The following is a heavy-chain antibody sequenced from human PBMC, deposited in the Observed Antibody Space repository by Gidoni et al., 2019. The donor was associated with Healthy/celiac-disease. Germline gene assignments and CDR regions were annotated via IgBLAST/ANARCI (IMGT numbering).Heavy chain of an antibody. J-gene: IGHJ4*02. D-gene: IGHD3-10*01. CDR2: ISYDGSNK. Sequence: QVQLVEYGGGWVQPGRSLRLSCAAAGFTFSSYGMHWVRQAPGKGLEWVAVISYDGSNKYYADSVKGRFTISRDNSKNTLYLQMNSLRAEDTAVYYCAKDLAAGYLRFGESPIGYWGQGTLVTVSS. CDR1: GFTFSSYG. CDR3: AKDLAAGYLRFGESPIGY. V-gene: IGHV3-30*18.